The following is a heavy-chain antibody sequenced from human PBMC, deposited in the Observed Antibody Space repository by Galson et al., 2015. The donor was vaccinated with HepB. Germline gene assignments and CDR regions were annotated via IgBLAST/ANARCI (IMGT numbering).Heavy chain of an antibody. V-gene: IGHV3-23*01. J-gene: IGHJ6*02. D-gene: IGHD3-10*01. CDR2: ISASGGNT. CDR3: AKRPTGAGSYWSGVDV. CDR1: GFTFSNYA. Sequence: SLRLSCAASGFTFSNYAMSWVRQAPGKGLEWVSAISASGGNTHYADSVKGRFTISRDNSKNTLYLQMSSLRAEDTAVYYCAKRPTGAGSYWSGVDVWGQGTTVTVSS.